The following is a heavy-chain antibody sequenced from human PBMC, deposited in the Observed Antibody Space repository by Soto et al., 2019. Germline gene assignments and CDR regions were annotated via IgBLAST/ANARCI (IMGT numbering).Heavy chain of an antibody. Sequence: QVQLVQSGAEIRKPGASVMVSCKASGYTFTNYDVNWVRQVPGQGLEWMGWLNPGSGDTGYAQKFQGRVTMTRNTSIGTAYMELISLRSGDTAIYYCARMASFGTLNWFDPWGQGTLVTVSS. CDR2: LNPGSGDT. V-gene: IGHV1-8*01. J-gene: IGHJ5*02. CDR1: GYTFTNYD. CDR3: ARMASFGTLNWFDP. D-gene: IGHD3-16*01.